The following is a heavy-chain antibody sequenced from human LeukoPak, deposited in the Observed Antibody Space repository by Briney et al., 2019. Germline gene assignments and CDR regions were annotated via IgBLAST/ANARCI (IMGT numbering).Heavy chain of an antibody. CDR3: TTEAYYYDSGAIKYFDY. D-gene: IGHD3-22*01. J-gene: IGHJ4*02. CDR2: IKSKTDGGAT. V-gene: IGHV3-15*01. Sequence: GGSLRLSCAASVFTFSNAWMSWVRQARGKGLEWVGRIKSKTDGGATHYAAPVKGRFTISRDGSKNTLYLQMNSLKTEDTAVYYCTTEAYYYDSGAIKYFDYWGQGTLVTVSS. CDR1: VFTFSNAW.